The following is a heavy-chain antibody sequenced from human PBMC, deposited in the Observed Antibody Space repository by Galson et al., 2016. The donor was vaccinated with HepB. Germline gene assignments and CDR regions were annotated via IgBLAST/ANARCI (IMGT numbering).Heavy chain of an antibody. Sequence: SLRLSCAASGFTFGGYWMSWVRQAPGKGLEWVTTIKQDQSETYYVDSVRGRFTVSRDNSKSTVNLHMNSLRPEDTAVYYCARDLGGYSGYGGNYFGMDVWGQGTTVTVS. CDR1: GFTFGGYW. D-gene: IGHD5-12*01. J-gene: IGHJ6*02. CDR3: ARDLGGYSGYGGNYFGMDV. V-gene: IGHV3-7*01. CDR2: IKQDQSET.